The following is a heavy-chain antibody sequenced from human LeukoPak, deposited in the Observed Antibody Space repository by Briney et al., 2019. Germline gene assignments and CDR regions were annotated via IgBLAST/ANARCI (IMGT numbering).Heavy chain of an antibody. CDR2: IIAYNGNT. CDR1: GYTFTSYG. J-gene: IGHJ6*03. Sequence: ASVKVSCKASGYTFTSYGNSWVRQAPGQRLEWMGWIIAYNGNTNLAQKLQGRVTMTTDTSTSKAYMELRSLRSDDTAVYYCARAASRGLRYFDWLGEDYYYMDVWGKGTTVTVSS. CDR3: ARAASRGLRYFDWLGEDYYYMDV. V-gene: IGHV1-18*01. D-gene: IGHD3-9*01.